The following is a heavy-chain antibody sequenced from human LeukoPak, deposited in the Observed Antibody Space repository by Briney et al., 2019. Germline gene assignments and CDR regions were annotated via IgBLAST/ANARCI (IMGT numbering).Heavy chain of an antibody. CDR1: GFTFSNYE. J-gene: IGHJ4*02. CDR2: ISSSGTII. CDR3: TRAVSGGRFYSDY. Sequence: PGGSLRLSCAASGFTFSNYEMNWVRQAPGEGLEWVSYISSSGTIIYYADSVKGRFTISRDNAKNSLYLQMNSLRAEDTAVYYCTRAVSGGRFYSDYWGQGTLVTVSS. V-gene: IGHV3-48*03. D-gene: IGHD2-8*02.